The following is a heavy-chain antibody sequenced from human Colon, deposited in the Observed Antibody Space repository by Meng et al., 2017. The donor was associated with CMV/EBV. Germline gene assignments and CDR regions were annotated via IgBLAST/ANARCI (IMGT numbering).Heavy chain of an antibody. CDR3: AQPGGYGDYGMDV. D-gene: IGHD4-17*01. V-gene: IGHV3-48*03. J-gene: IGHJ6*02. CDR2: VNHRGTTI. Sequence: GGSLRLSCAASGFTFSSCGMNWVRQAPGMGLEWVAYVNHRGTTIFYADSVKGRFTISRDNAKNSLYLQMNSLRAEDTAVYYCAQPGGYGDYGMDVWGQGTTVTVSS. CDR1: GFTFSSCG.